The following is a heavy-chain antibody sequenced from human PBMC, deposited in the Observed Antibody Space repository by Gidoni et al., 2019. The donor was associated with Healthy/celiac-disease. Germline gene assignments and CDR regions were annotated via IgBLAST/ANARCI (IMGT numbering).Heavy chain of an antibody. D-gene: IGHD2-2*02. V-gene: IGHV1-69*01. CDR3: AIVRYCSSTSCYTSRPPLSASPNTWNYYGMDV. CDR1: GGTFSSYA. J-gene: IGHJ6*02. CDR2: IIPIFGTA. Sequence: QVQLVQSGAEVKKPGSSVKVSCKASGGTFSSYAIIWVRQAPGQGLGWRGGIIPIFGTANYAQKFQGRVTITADESTSTAYMELSSLRSEDTAVYYCAIVRYCSSTSCYTSRPPLSASPNTWNYYGMDVWGQGTTVTVSS.